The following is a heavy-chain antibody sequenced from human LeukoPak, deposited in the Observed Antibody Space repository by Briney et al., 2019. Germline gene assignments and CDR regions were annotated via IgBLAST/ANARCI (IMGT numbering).Heavy chain of an antibody. J-gene: IGHJ4*02. CDR1: GFTFSSYD. V-gene: IGHV3-13*01. Sequence: PGGSLRLSCAASGFTFSSYDMHWVRQATGKGLEWVSAIGTAGDTYYPGSVKGRFTISRDNSKNTLYLQMDSLRAEDTAVYYCAKDRSGSGSNYKKFDNWGQGTLVIVSS. D-gene: IGHD3-10*01. CDR3: AKDRSGSGSNYKKFDN. CDR2: IGTAGDT.